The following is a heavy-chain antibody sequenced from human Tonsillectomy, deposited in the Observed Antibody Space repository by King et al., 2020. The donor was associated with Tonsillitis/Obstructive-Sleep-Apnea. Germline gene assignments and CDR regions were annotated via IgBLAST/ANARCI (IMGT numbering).Heavy chain of an antibody. J-gene: IGHJ4*02. V-gene: IGHV1-46*01. D-gene: IGHD6-13*01. CDR1: GYTFTSYY. CDR2: INPSGGST. CDR3: ARGEGIAAAGTWPNY. Sequence: QLVQSGAEVKKPGASVKVSCKASGYTFTSYYMHWVRQAPGQGLEWMGIINPSGGSTSYAQKFQGRVTMTRDTSTSTVDMELSSLRSEDTAVYYCARGEGIAAAGTWPNYWGQGTLVTVSS.